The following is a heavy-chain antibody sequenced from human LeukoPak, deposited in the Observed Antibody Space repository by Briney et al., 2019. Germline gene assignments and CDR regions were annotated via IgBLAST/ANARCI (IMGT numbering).Heavy chain of an antibody. Sequence: QTGGSLRLSCAASGFTFSSYAMHWVRQAPGKGLEWVAVISYDGSIKNYADSVKGRFTISRDNSKNTLYLQMNSLRAEDTAVYYCARSLVVGATYPYHWGQGTLVTVSS. D-gene: IGHD1-26*01. V-gene: IGHV3-30*04. CDR1: GFTFSSYA. J-gene: IGHJ5*02. CDR3: ARSLVVGATYPYH. CDR2: ISYDGSIK.